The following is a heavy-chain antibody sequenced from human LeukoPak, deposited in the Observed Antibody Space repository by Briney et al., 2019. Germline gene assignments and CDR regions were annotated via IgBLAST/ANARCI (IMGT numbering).Heavy chain of an antibody. J-gene: IGHJ4*02. CDR1: GFTFSSYA. CDR2: IGGGGGGI. Sequence: GGSLRLSCAASGFTFSSYAMSWVRQAPGKGLEWVSVIGGGGGGIYYANSVKGRLTVSRDNSKNTVYLQMNSLRAEDTAVYYCAKDRGNGVLDYWGQGTLVTVSS. D-gene: IGHD1-1*01. CDR3: AKDRGNGVLDY. V-gene: IGHV3-23*01.